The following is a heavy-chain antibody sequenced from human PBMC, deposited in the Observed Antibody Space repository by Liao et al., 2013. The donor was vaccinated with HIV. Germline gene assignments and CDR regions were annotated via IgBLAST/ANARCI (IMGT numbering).Heavy chain of an antibody. CDR2: VTRRGST. J-gene: IGHJ4*02. V-gene: IGHV4-39*07. D-gene: IGHD3-22*01. CDR1: GGSISSSSYY. CDR3: ARVDAAMVPGHYYNSPYYFNH. Sequence: QLQLQESGPGLVKPSETLSLTCTVSGGSISSSSYYWGWIRQPPGKGLEWIGEVTRRGSTNYSPSLSSRVTLSVDTSRNQFSLRLASVTAADTAVYFCARVDAAMVPGHYYNSPYYFNHWGQGTLVTVSS.